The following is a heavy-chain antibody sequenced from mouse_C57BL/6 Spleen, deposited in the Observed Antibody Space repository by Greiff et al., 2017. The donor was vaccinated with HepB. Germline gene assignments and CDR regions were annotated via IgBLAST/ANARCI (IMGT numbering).Heavy chain of an antibody. CDR2: INYDGSST. J-gene: IGHJ3*01. Sequence: EVQLVESEGGLVQPGSSMKLSCTASGFTFSDYYMAWVRQVPEKGLEWVANINYDGSSTYYLDSLKSRFIISRDNAKNILYLQMSSLKSEDTATYYCAVYYDSPAWFAYWGQGTLVTVSA. CDR3: AVYYDSPAWFAY. V-gene: IGHV5-16*01. CDR1: GFTFSDYY. D-gene: IGHD2-4*01.